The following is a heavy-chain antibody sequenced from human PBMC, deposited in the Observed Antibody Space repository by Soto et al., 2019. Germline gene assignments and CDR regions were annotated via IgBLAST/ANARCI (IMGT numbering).Heavy chain of an antibody. V-gene: IGHV3-23*01. Sequence: EVQLLXXGGXXVQXXXSXXLXXAASXFTXSSYAMSWVRQAPGXGXXWVSAISGSGGSTYYADSVKGRFTISXDXXXNXXXXXXXXXRAEDTAVYYCAKGAGTFYYYYMDVWGKGTTVTVSS. CDR2: ISGSGGST. J-gene: IGHJ6*03. CDR3: AKGAGTFYYYYMDV. D-gene: IGHD6-13*01. CDR1: XFTXSSYA.